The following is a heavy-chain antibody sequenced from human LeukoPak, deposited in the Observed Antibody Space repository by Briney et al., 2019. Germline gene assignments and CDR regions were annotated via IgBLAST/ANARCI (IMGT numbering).Heavy chain of an antibody. CDR3: ARRYCSGGSCYGQFDY. V-gene: IGHV3-11*04. Sequence: PGGSLRLSCAASGFTFSDYFMGWVRQAPGKGLEWVSYITNNGRKTYYADSMKGRFTISRDNAKNSLFLQMNSLRAEDTALYYCARRYCSGGSCYGQFDYWGQGTLVTVSS. CDR2: ITNNGRKT. CDR1: GFTFSDYF. J-gene: IGHJ4*02. D-gene: IGHD2-15*01.